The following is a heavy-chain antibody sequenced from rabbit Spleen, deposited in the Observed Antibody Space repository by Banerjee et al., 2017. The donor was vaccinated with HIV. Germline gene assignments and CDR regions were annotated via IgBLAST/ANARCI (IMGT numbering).Heavy chain of an antibody. CDR1: GFSFSSSDY. J-gene: IGHJ6*01. CDR2: IAGSSSDFT. CDR3: ARDPGSSFSSYGMDL. V-gene: IGHV1S40*01. D-gene: IGHD8-1*01. Sequence: QSLEESGGDLVKPGASLTLTCTASGFSFSSSDYMCWVRQAPGKGLEWISCIAGSSSDFTYSATWAKGRFTCSKTSSTTVTLQMTSLTVADTATYFCARDPGSSFSSYGMDLWGQGTLVTVS.